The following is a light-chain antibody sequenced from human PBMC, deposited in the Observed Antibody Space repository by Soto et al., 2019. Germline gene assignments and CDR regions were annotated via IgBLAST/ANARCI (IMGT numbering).Light chain of an antibody. CDR3: QNYNSAPFT. Sequence: DFQMTQSPSSLSASVGDRVTITCRASPGISHYLAWYQQKPGKGPKLLIYGASTLQSGVPSRFSGRGSGTELTLTIGSLQPEDVATYHCQNYNSAPFTVGPGTKVEIK. CDR2: GAS. V-gene: IGKV1-27*01. CDR1: PGISHY. J-gene: IGKJ3*01.